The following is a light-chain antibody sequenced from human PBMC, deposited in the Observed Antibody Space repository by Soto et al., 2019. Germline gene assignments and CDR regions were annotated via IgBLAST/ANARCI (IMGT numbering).Light chain of an antibody. J-gene: IGLJ1*01. V-gene: IGLV2-14*01. Sequence: QSVLTQPASLSGSPGQSITISCTGTSSDVGGYNYVSRYQQHPGKAPKLMIYEVSNRPSGVSNRFSGSKSGNTASLTIPGLQAEDEADYYCSSYTSSSSPYVFGTGTKVTVL. CDR1: SSDVGGYNY. CDR2: EVS. CDR3: SSYTSSSSPYV.